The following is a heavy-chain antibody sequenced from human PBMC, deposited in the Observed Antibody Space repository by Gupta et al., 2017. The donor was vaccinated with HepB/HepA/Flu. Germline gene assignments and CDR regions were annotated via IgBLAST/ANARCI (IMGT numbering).Heavy chain of an antibody. CDR1: GFTFRSYW. V-gene: IGHV3-7*01. J-gene: IGHJ4*02. Sequence: EVQLVESGGGLVQPGGSLRLSCEASGFTFRSYWMSWVRPAPGKGLEWVANIKQDGSEKYYVDSVKGRFTISRDNAKNSLYLQMNSLRAEDTAVYYCARDVCEGTSCYTDPFDYWGQGTLVTVSS. CDR3: ARDVCEGTSCYTDPFDY. D-gene: IGHD2-2*02. CDR2: IKQDGSEK.